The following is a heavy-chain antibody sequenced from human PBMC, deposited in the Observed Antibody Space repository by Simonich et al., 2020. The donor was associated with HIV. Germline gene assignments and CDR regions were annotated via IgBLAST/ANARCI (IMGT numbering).Heavy chain of an antibody. CDR3: ARRNWDDSSGYYRDAFDI. V-gene: IGHV4-59*08. CDR1: GGSISNYY. CDR2: IYYSGST. Sequence: QVQLQESGPGLVKPSETLSLTCSVSGGSISNYYWSWIRQPPGKGLEWIGYIYYSGSTNSNPSRKSRVTISVDTSKNQFSLKLSAVTAADTAVYYCARRNWDDSSGYYRDAFDIWGQGTMVTVSS. D-gene: IGHD3-22*01. J-gene: IGHJ3*02.